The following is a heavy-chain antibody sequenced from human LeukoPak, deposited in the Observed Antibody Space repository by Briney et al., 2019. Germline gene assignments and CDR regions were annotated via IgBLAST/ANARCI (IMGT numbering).Heavy chain of an antibody. V-gene: IGHV4-59*01. CDR3: AREHPVDSSGWYRTFDY. CDR1: GGSISSYY. D-gene: IGHD6-19*01. Sequence: SETLSLTCTVSGGSISSYYWSWIRQPPGKGLEWIGYIYYSGSTNYNPSLKSRVTISVDTSKNQFSLKLSSVTAADTAVYYCAREHPVDSSGWYRTFDYWGQGTLVTVSS. CDR2: IYYSGST. J-gene: IGHJ4*02.